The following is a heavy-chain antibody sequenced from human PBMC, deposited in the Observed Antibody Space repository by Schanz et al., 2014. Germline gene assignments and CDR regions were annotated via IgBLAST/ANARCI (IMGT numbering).Heavy chain of an antibody. J-gene: IGHJ3*02. CDR3: AKGRFGELSAFDI. Sequence: EVQLLESGGGLVQPGGSLRLSCAASGFTFSTSAMSWVRQVPGKGLEWVSAILGLASTTYYADSVKGRFTISRDNSKNLLYLQMNSLSPEDTAVYYCAKGRFGELSAFDIWGQGTMVTVSS. CDR1: GFTFSTSA. D-gene: IGHD3-10*01. V-gene: IGHV3-23*01. CDR2: ILGLASTT.